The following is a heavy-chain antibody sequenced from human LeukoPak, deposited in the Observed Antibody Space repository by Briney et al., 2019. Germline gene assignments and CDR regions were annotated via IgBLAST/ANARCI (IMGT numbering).Heavy chain of an antibody. Sequence: SETLSLTCTVSGGSISTSNYYWGWIRQPPGKGLEWIGNIFYSGSTYYGPSLKSRLTISLDTSRNQFSLKLNSVTAADTAVYYCARGRGYSGYSYWGQGTLVTVSS. J-gene: IGHJ4*02. CDR2: IFYSGST. D-gene: IGHD5-12*01. CDR1: GGSISTSNYY. CDR3: ARGRGYSGYSY. V-gene: IGHV4-39*07.